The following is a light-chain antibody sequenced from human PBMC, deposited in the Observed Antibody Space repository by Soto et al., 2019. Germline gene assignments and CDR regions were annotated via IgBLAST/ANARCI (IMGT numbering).Light chain of an antibody. CDR3: QQRSNWPIT. CDR1: RSVSSY. J-gene: IGKJ5*01. Sequence: IVLTQSPATLALSPGESATLSCRATRSVSSYFTLYQQEPCQAPRLLIYYASSRPPYNPARFRCSGSGTDFTLTNRSPEPEDFALYYCQQRSNWPITFGQGTRLEI. CDR2: YAS. V-gene: IGKV3-11*01.